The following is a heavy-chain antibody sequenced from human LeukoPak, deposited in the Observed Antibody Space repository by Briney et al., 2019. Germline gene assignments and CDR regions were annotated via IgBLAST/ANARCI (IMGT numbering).Heavy chain of an antibody. J-gene: IGHJ4*02. V-gene: IGHV3-21*01. Sequence: PGGSLRLSCAASAFTFSSYSMNWVRQAPGKGLEWVSSISSSGSYIYYADSVRGRFTISRDNAKNSLYLQMSSLRDDDTAVYYCTRDRGWQQFDYWGQGTLVTVSS. D-gene: IGHD5-24*01. CDR2: ISSSGSYI. CDR3: TRDRGWQQFDY. CDR1: AFTFSSYS.